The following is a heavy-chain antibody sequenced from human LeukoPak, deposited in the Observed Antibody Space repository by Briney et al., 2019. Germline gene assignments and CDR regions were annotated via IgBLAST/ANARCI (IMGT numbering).Heavy chain of an antibody. CDR3: ARGGIAAAQIDP. CDR1: GGSISSSSYY. CDR2: IYYSGST. Sequence: SETLSLTCTVSGGSISSSSYYWGWIRQPPGKGLEWIGSIYYSGSTYYNPSLKSRVTISVDTSKNQFSLKLSSVTAADTAVYYCARGGIAAAQIDPWGQGTLVTVSS. J-gene: IGHJ5*02. D-gene: IGHD6-13*01. V-gene: IGHV4-39*01.